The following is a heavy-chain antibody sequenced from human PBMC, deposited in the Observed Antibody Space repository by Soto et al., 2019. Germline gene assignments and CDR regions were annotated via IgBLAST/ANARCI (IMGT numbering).Heavy chain of an antibody. CDR1: GGSISSGGYY. J-gene: IGHJ4*02. CDR2: IYYSGST. V-gene: IGHV4-31*08. CDR3: AHRVVPATQYNWNGGHFDY. Sequence: PSETLSLTCTVSGGSISSGGYYWSWIRQHPGKGLEWIGYIYYSGSTYYSPSLKSRLTITKDTSKNQVVLTMTNMDPVDTATYYCAHRVVPATQYNWNGGHFDYWGQGTLVTVSS. D-gene: IGHD1-1*01.